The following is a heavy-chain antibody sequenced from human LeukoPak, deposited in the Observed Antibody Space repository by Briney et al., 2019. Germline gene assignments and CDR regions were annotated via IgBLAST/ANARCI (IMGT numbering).Heavy chain of an antibody. D-gene: IGHD5-24*01. V-gene: IGHV3-23*01. CDR1: GFTFSNYA. J-gene: IGHJ4*02. CDR2: ISGSGGTT. Sequence: PGGSLRLSCAASGFTFSNYAMNWVRQAPGKGLEWVSFISGSGGTTHYADSVKGRFTISRDNYKNTLYLQMNSLRADDTAVYYCAKGLVVAINYDFDYWGQGTLVTVSS. CDR3: AKGLVVAINYDFDY.